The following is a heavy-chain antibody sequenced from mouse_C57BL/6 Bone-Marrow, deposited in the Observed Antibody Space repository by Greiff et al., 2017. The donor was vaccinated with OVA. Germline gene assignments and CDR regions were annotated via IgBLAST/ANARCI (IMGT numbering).Heavy chain of an antibody. Sequence: VQLQQSGAELVRPGASVKLSCKASGYTFTDYYINWVKQRPGQGLEWIARIYPGSGNTYYNEKFKGKATLTAEKSSSTAYMQLSSLTSEDSAVYFCARYSPYAMDYWGQGTSVTVSS. V-gene: IGHV1-76*01. D-gene: IGHD2-12*01. CDR1: GYTFTDYY. CDR2: IYPGSGNT. J-gene: IGHJ4*01. CDR3: ARYSPYAMDY.